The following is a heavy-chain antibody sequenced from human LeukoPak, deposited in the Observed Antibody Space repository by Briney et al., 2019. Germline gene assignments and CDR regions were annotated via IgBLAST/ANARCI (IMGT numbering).Heavy chain of an antibody. J-gene: IGHJ4*02. V-gene: IGHV3-23*01. CDR3: AKHLDNSGYYSLDY. CDR2: ISDSGAIT. Sequence: PGGSLRLSCLASGFTFSTYAMSWLRQAPGKGLEWVSSISDSGAITHYADSVKGRFTISRDSSKNTLYLQMSSLRAEDTAVYYCAKHLDNSGYYSLDYWGQGTLVTVSS. CDR1: GFTFSTYA. D-gene: IGHD3-22*01.